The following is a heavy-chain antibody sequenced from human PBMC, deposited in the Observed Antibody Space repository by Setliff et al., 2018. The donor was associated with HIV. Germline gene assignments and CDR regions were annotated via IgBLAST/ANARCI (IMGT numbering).Heavy chain of an antibody. J-gene: IGHJ2*01. CDR3: ARHDGTYCGGDCYLLGYFDL. Sequence: PSETLSLTCTVSGGSISSGSYYWSWIRQPAGKGLEWIGRIYTSGSTNYNPSLKSRVTISVDTSKNQLSLKLSSVTAADTAVYYCARHDGTYCGGDCYLLGYFDLWGRGTLVTVSS. V-gene: IGHV4-61*02. CDR1: GGSISSGSYY. D-gene: IGHD2-21*02. CDR2: IYTSGST.